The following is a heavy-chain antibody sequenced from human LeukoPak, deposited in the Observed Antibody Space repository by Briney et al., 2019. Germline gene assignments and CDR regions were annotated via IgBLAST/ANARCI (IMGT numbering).Heavy chain of an antibody. CDR2: IKQDGSEK. D-gene: IGHD3-10*01. J-gene: IGHJ4*02. CDR1: GFSFNNYA. Sequence: GGSLRLSCVASGFSFNNYAMNWVRQAPGKGLEWVANIKQDGSEKYYVDSVKGRFTISRDNAKNSLYLQMNSLRAEDTAVYYCARDRPGGSGTDYWGQGTLVTVSS. V-gene: IGHV3-7*01. CDR3: ARDRPGGSGTDY.